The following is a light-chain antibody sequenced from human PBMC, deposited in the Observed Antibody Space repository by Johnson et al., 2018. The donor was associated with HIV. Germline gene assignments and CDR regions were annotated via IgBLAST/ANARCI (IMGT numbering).Light chain of an antibody. CDR2: ENN. CDR3: ETWDSSLSGYSV. V-gene: IGLV1-51*02. J-gene: IGLJ1*01. CDR1: SSNIGNNY. Sequence: QSVLTQPPSVSAAPGQKVTISCSGSSSNIGNNYVSWYQQLPGTAPKLLIYENNKRPSGIPDRFSGSKSGTSATLGITGLQTGDEADYYCETWDSSLSGYSVFGTGTKLTVL.